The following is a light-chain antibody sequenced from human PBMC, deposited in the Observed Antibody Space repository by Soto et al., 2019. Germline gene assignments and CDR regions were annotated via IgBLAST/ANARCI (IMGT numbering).Light chain of an antibody. Sequence: IQLTQSPSSLSASVGDRVTITCRASQTISSWLAWYQQKPGKAPKLLIYDASTLESGVPSRFSGSGSGTEFTLTISSLQPEDVATYYCQEYNSYPVSFGQGTRLEIK. CDR2: DAS. V-gene: IGKV1-5*01. CDR1: QTISSW. CDR3: QEYNSYPVS. J-gene: IGKJ5*01.